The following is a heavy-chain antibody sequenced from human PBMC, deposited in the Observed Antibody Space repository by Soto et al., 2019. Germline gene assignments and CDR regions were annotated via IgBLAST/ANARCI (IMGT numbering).Heavy chain of an antibody. CDR1: GGSFSGYY. Sequence: PSETLSLTCAVYGGSFSGYYWSWIRQPPGKGLEWIGEINHSGSTNYNPSLKSRVTISVDTSKNQFSLKLSSVTAADTAVYYCARAPSEVVAATRRFDYWGQGTLVTVSS. J-gene: IGHJ4*02. V-gene: IGHV4-34*01. CDR3: ARAPSEVVAATRRFDY. CDR2: INHSGST. D-gene: IGHD2-15*01.